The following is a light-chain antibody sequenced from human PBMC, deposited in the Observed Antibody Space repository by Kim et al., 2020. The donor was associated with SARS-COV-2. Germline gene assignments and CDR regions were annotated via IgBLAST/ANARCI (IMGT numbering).Light chain of an antibody. V-gene: IGLV3-19*01. CDR3: NSRDSSGNHVV. CDR2: GKN. CDR1: SLRSYY. J-gene: IGLJ2*01. Sequence: ALGQTVRITCQGDSLRSYYASWYQQKPGQAPVLVIYGKNNRPSGIPDRFSGSSSGNTASLTITGAQAEDEADYYCNSRDSSGNHVVFGGGTQLTVL.